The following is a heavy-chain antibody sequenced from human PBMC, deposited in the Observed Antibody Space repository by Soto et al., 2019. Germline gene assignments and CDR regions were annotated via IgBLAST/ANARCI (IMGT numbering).Heavy chain of an antibody. CDR3: VRDYPIDYDFWSGFDY. V-gene: IGHV3-48*01. Sequence: EVQLVESGGGLVQPGGSLRLSCAASGFTFSSYSMNWVRQAPGKGLEWVSYISSSSSTIYYADSVKGRFTISRDNAKNSLYLQMNSLRAEDTAVYYCVRDYPIDYDFWSGFDYWGQGTLVTVSS. CDR1: GFTFSSYS. CDR2: ISSSSSTI. D-gene: IGHD3-3*01. J-gene: IGHJ4*02.